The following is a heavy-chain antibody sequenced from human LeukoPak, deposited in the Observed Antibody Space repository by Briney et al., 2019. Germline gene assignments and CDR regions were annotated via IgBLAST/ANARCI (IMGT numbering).Heavy chain of an antibody. CDR2: INPSGGST. CDR1: GYTFTSYY. D-gene: IGHD4-11*01. V-gene: IGHV1-46*01. CDR3: AITWGDYSNYPNWFDP. Sequence: ASVTVSCKASGYTFTSYYMHWVRQAPGQGLEWMGLINPSGGSTSYAQKFQGRVTMTRDTSTSTVYMELSSLRSEDTAVYYCAITWGDYSNYPNWFDPWGQGTLVTVSS. J-gene: IGHJ5*02.